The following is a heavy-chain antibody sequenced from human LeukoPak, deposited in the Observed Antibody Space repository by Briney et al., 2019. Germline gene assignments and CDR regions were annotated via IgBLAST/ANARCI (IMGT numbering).Heavy chain of an antibody. J-gene: IGHJ5*02. Sequence: SVKVSCKASGGTFSSYAISWVRQAPGQGLEWMGRIIPIFGTANYAQKFQGRATITTDESTSTAYMELSSLRSEDTAVYYCARSGFGELTRWFDPWGQGTLVTVSS. CDR2: IIPIFGTA. V-gene: IGHV1-69*05. D-gene: IGHD3-10*01. CDR1: GGTFSSYA. CDR3: ARSGFGELTRWFDP.